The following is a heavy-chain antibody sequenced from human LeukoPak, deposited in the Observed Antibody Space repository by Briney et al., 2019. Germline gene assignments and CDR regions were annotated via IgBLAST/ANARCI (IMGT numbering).Heavy chain of an antibody. CDR2: IKSKADGGTT. CDR1: GFTFNNAW. CDR3: ATPARASYGSVPDY. J-gene: IGHJ4*02. D-gene: IGHD3-10*01. V-gene: IGHV3-15*01. Sequence: NPGGSLRLSCAASGFTFNNAWMSWVRQAPGKGLEWVGRIKSKADGGTTDYATPVKGRFTMSRDDSKNMLYLQMNSLKTEDTAVYYCATPARASYGSVPDYWGQGALVTVSS.